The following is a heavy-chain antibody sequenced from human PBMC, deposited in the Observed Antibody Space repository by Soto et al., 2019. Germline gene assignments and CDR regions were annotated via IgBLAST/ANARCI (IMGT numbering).Heavy chain of an antibody. J-gene: IGHJ3*02. Sequence: SETLSLTCAVYGGSFSGYYWSWIRQPPGKGLEWIGEINHSGSTNYNPPLKSRVTISVDTSKNQFSLKLSSVTAADTAVYYCARDRGGSYYAINAFDIWGQGTMVTVSS. V-gene: IGHV4-34*01. CDR1: GGSFSGYY. CDR3: ARDRGGSYYAINAFDI. CDR2: INHSGST. D-gene: IGHD1-26*01.